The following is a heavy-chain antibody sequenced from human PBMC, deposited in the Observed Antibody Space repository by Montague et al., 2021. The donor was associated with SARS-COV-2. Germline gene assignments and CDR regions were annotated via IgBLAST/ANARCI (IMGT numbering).Heavy chain of an antibody. CDR2: ISYSGRT. J-gene: IGHJ6*03. V-gene: IGHV4-39*01. D-gene: IGHD3-10*01. Sequence: SETLSLTCTVSGGSVSSSPYYWGWIRQPPGRGLEWVGSISYSGRTYLSPSLKSRLTISVDSSENQFSLRLSSVTAADAAVYYCASSYYYGSGTYVYNYYMDVWGKGTTVTASS. CDR3: ASSYYYGSGTYVYNYYMDV. CDR1: GGSVSSSPYY.